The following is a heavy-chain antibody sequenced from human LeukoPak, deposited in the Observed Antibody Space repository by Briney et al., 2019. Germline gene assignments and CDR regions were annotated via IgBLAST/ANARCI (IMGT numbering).Heavy chain of an antibody. Sequence: ASVKVSCKASGYTFTGYYMHWVRQAPGQGLEWMGWINPNSGGTNCAQKFQGRVTMTRDTSISTAYMELSRLRSDDTAVYYCARGADRYSGSYAYWGQGTLVTVSS. CDR3: ARGADRYSGSYAY. V-gene: IGHV1-2*02. CDR2: INPNSGGT. J-gene: IGHJ4*02. D-gene: IGHD1-26*01. CDR1: GYTFTGYY.